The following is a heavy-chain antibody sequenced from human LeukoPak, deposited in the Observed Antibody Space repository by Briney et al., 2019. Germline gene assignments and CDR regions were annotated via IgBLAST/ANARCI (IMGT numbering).Heavy chain of an antibody. CDR1: GFTFSSYA. D-gene: IGHD6-19*01. CDR3: AKDPGYSSGWPVFDY. J-gene: IGHJ4*02. CDR2: ISGSGGST. V-gene: IGHV3-23*01. Sequence: GGSLRLSCAASGFTFSSYAMSWVRQAPGKGLEWVSAISGSGGSTYYADSVKGRFTISRDNSKNTLYLQMNSLRAKDTAVYYCAKDPGYSSGWPVFDYWGQGTLVTVSS.